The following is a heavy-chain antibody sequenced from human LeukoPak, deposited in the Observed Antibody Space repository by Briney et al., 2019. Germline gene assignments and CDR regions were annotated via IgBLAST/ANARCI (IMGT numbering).Heavy chain of an antibody. CDR3: AREPGIGYAFDI. Sequence: GGSLRLSCVVSGFTFASSWMTWVRQAPGKGLAWVANIKEDGSEKHYVDSVKGRFTISRDNAKNSLYLQMNSLRAEDTAVYYCAREPGIGYAFDIWGQGTMVTVSS. CDR2: IKEDGSEK. J-gene: IGHJ3*02. CDR1: GFTFASSW. D-gene: IGHD3-10*01. V-gene: IGHV3-7*01.